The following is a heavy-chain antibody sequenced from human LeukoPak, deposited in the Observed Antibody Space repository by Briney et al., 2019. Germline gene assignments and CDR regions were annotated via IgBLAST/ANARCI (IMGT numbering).Heavy chain of an antibody. Sequence: GRSLRLSCAASGFTFSRYGMHWVRQVPGKGLEWVALIWYNGSNKYYADSVKGRFTISRDNSKNTLYLQMNSLRAKDTAVYYCAKAHDEAYYYMDVWGKGTTVTVSS. D-gene: IGHD3-3*01. J-gene: IGHJ6*03. CDR3: AKAHDEAYYYMDV. V-gene: IGHV3-33*06. CDR2: IWYNGSNK. CDR1: GFTFSRYG.